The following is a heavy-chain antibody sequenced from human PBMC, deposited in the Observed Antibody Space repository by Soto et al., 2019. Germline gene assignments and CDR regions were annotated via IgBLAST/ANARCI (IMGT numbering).Heavy chain of an antibody. J-gene: IGHJ6*02. CDR1: GGSISSGGYY. CDR2: IYHSAST. CDR3: ARDRQHDYGDYEDYYYGMDV. D-gene: IGHD4-17*01. V-gene: IGHV4-31*03. Sequence: PSETLSLTCTVSGGSISSGGYYWSWIRQHPDKGLEWIGYIYHSASTYYNPSLKSRVTISVDTSKNQFSLKLSSVTAADTAVYYCARDRQHDYGDYEDYYYGMDVWGQGTTVTVSS.